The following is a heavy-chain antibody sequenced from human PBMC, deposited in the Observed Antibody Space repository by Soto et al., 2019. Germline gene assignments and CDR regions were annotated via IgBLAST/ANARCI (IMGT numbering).Heavy chain of an antibody. Sequence: SETLSLTCTVSGGSISSYYWSWIRQPPGKGLEWIGYIYYSGSTNYNPSLKSRVTISVDTSKNQFSLKLSSVTAADTAVYYCARGDWSGYYPPDYYYYYMDVWGKGTTVTVSS. CDR2: IYYSGST. CDR3: ARGDWSGYYPPDYYYYYMDV. V-gene: IGHV4-59*01. CDR1: GGSISSYY. D-gene: IGHD3-3*01. J-gene: IGHJ6*03.